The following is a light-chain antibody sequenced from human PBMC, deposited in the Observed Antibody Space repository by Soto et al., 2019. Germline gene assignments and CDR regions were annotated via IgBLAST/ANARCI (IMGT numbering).Light chain of an antibody. J-gene: IGKJ1*01. V-gene: IGKV1-5*01. CDR3: QQYYSDWT. CDR1: QTISSW. CDR2: EAS. Sequence: DIQMTQSASTLSGSVGDRVTITCRASQTISSWLAWYQQKPGTAPKLLIYEASNLESGVPSRFSGSGSGTEFTLTISSLQPDDFATYYCQQYYSDWTFGQGTKVDI.